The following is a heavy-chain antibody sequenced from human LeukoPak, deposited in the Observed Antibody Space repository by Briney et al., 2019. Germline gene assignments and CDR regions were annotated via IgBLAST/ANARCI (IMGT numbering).Heavy chain of an antibody. D-gene: IGHD2-15*01. CDR1: GGSFSGYY. J-gene: IGHJ5*02. V-gene: IGHV4-34*01. CDR3: VKLGYCSGGSCFSWFDP. Sequence: ASETLSLTCAVYGGSFSGYYWSWIRQPPGKGLEWIGEINHSGSTYYNPSLKSRVTISVDKSKNQFSLKLSSVTAADTAVYYCVKLGYCSGGSCFSWFDPWGQGTLVTVSS. CDR2: INHSGST.